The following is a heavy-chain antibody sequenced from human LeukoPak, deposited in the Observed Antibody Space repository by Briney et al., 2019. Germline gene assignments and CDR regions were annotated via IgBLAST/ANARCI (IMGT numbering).Heavy chain of an antibody. Sequence: ASVRVSCKASGYNFSGHYMHWVRQAPGQGLEWMGWIKPSNGDTNYAQNFQGRVTMTRDTSITTAYMELSSLRSDDTAVYYRASPPLSSAMYYAHWGQGTLVTVSS. CDR2: IKPSNGDT. V-gene: IGHV1-2*02. J-gene: IGHJ4*02. D-gene: IGHD1-26*01. CDR3: ASPPLSSAMYYAH. CDR1: GYNFSGHY.